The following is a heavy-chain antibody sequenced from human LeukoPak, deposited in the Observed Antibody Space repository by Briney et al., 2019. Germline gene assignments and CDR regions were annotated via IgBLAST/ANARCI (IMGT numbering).Heavy chain of an antibody. Sequence: GGSLRLSCAASGFIFSDYYMSWIRQAPGKGLEWVSYISSSSSYTNYADSVKGRFTISRDNAKNSLYLQMNSLRAEDTAVYYCARERRRDGYNYPAPYPAGIGYWGQGTLVTVSS. CDR3: ARERRRDGYNYPAPYPAGIGY. CDR2: ISSSSSYT. J-gene: IGHJ4*02. CDR1: GFIFSDYY. V-gene: IGHV3-11*06. D-gene: IGHD5-24*01.